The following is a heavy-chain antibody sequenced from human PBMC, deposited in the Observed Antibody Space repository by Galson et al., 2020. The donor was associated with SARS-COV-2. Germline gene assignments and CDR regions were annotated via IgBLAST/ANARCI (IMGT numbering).Heavy chain of an antibody. CDR1: GDSLSSNSFY. D-gene: IGHD2-21*02. Sequence: ETSETLSLTCAVSGDSLSSNSFYWDWICQPPGKGLEWIGSIHYGGTTYYIPSLKSRATLSVDTSKNQFSLKLTSVTAADTAVYYCTKRVGTKRDDWGQGIMVTVSS. J-gene: IGHJ4*02. CDR3: TKRVGTKRDD. V-gene: IGHV4-39*01. CDR2: IHYGGTT.